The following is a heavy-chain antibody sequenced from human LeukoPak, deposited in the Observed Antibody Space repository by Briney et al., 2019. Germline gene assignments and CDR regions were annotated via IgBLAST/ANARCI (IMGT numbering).Heavy chain of an antibody. Sequence: ASVKVSCKASGYTFTGYHMHWVRQAPGQGLEWMGWINPNSGGTNYAQKSQGRVTMTRDTSISTAYMELSRLRSDDTAVYYCATEGNQVATLDYWGQGTLVTVSS. CDR2: INPNSGGT. D-gene: IGHD1-14*01. J-gene: IGHJ4*02. CDR3: ATEGNQVATLDY. CDR1: GYTFTGYH. V-gene: IGHV1-2*02.